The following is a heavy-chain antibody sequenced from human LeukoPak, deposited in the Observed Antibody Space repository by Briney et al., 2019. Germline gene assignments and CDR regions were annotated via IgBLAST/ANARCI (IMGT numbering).Heavy chain of an antibody. CDR3: ARSGSYCDWYFDL. Sequence: SETLSLTCAVYGGSFSGYYWSWIRQPPGKGLEWIGEINHSGSTNYNPSLKSRVTISVDTSKNQFSLKLSSVTAADTAVYYCARSGSYCDWYFDLWGRGTLVTVSS. J-gene: IGHJ2*01. CDR1: GGSFSGYY. CDR2: INHSGST. D-gene: IGHD1-26*01. V-gene: IGHV4-34*01.